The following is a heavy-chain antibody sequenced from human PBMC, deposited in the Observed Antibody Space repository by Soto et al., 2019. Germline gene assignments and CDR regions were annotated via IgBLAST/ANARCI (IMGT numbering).Heavy chain of an antibody. Sequence: EVQLVESGGGLVQPGRSLRLSCAASGFTFDDYAMHWVRQAPGKGLEWVSGISWNSGRIGYADSVKGRFTISRDNAKNSLYLEMNSLRAKDTDVYYCAKGDGDSYYYDYMDVWCTGNTVIVCS. J-gene: IGHJ6*03. CDR3: AKGDGDSYYYDYMDV. V-gene: IGHV3-9*01. CDR2: ISWNSGRI. CDR1: GFTFDDYA. D-gene: IGHD4-17*01.